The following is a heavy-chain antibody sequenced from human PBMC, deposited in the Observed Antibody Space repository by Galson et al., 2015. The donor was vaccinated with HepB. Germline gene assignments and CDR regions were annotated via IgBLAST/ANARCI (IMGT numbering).Heavy chain of an antibody. Sequence: SVKVSCKASGYTFTSYDINWVRQATGQGLEWMGWMNPNSGNTGYAQKFQGRVTMTRNTSISTAYMELSSLRSEDTAVCYCARQFGDFWKVVDPWGQGTLVTVSS. CDR2: MNPNSGNT. V-gene: IGHV1-8*01. J-gene: IGHJ5*02. D-gene: IGHD3-3*01. CDR3: ARQFGDFWKVVDP. CDR1: GYTFTSYD.